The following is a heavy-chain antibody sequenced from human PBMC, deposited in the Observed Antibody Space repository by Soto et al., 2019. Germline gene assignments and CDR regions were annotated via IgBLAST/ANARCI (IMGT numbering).Heavy chain of an antibody. CDR3: ARSPTSIAVAGLIFQH. V-gene: IGHV4-59*01. Sequence: SETLSLTCTVSGGSISSYYWSWIRQPPGKGLEWIGYIYYSGSTNYNPSLKSRVTISVDTSKNQFSLKLSSVTAADTAVYYCARSPTSIAVAGLIFQHWGQGTLVTVSS. J-gene: IGHJ1*01. CDR1: GGSISSYY. CDR2: IYYSGST. D-gene: IGHD6-19*01.